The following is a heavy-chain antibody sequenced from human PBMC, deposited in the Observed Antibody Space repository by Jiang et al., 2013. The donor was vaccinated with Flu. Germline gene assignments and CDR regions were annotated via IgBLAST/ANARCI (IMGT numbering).Heavy chain of an antibody. CDR3: AREESIRVRGVNGMDV. Sequence: GPGLVKPSQTLSPTCSVSGGSIRSGGYYWSWIRQNPGKGLEWLGYIFYSGATSYNPSLQSRVSISIDTSKNQFSLTLSAVTAADTAVYYCAREESIRVRGVNGMDVWGQGTTVTVS. V-gene: IGHV4-31*03. J-gene: IGHJ6*02. CDR2: IFYSGAT. CDR1: GGSIRSGGYY. D-gene: IGHD3-10*01.